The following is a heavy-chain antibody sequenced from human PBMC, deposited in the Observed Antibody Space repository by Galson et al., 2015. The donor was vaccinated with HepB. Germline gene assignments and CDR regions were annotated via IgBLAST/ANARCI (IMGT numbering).Heavy chain of an antibody. V-gene: IGHV3-30-3*01. CDR2: ISYDGSNK. CDR3: ARAGWDSSGWYRTGNYFDY. J-gene: IGHJ4*02. CDR1: GFTFSSYA. D-gene: IGHD6-19*01. Sequence: SLRLSCATSGFTFSSYAMHWVRQAPGKGLEWVAAISYDGSNKYYADSVKGRFTISRDNSKNTLYLQMNSLRAEDTAVYYCARAGWDSSGWYRTGNYFDYWGQGTLVTVSS.